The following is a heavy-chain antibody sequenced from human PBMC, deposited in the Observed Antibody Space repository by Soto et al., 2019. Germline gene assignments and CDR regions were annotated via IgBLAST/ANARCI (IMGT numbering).Heavy chain of an antibody. CDR3: ASTNCSGGSCYGRDYYYMDV. V-gene: IGHV5-51*01. D-gene: IGHD2-15*01. Sequence: GESLKISCKGSGYSFTSYWIGWVRQMPGKGLEWMGIIYPGDSDTRYSPSFQGQVTISADKSISTAYLQWSSLKASDTAMYYCASTNCSGGSCYGRDYYYMDVWGKGTTVTVPS. CDR2: IYPGDSDT. CDR1: GYSFTSYW. J-gene: IGHJ6*03.